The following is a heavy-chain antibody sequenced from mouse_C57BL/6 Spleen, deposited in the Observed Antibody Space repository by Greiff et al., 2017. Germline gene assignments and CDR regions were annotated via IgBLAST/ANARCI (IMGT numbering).Heavy chain of an antibody. CDR2: INPSSGYT. V-gene: IGHV1-7*01. CDR3: ARSCCGYDDAMDY. J-gene: IGHJ4*01. Sequence: QVQLQQSGAELAKPGASVKLSCKASGYTFTSYWMHWVKQRPGQGLEWIGYINPSSGYTKYNQKFKDKATLTADTSSSTAYMQLSSLTYEDSAVYYCARSCCGYDDAMDYWGQGTSVTVSS. CDR1: GYTFTSYW. D-gene: IGHD2-2*01.